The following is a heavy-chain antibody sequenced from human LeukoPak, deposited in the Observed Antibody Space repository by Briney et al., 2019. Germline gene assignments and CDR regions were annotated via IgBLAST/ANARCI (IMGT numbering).Heavy chain of an antibody. D-gene: IGHD5-12*01. Sequence: GASVKVSCKASGYTFTSYGISWVRQAPGQGLEWMGWISAYNGSTNYAQKLQGRVTMTTDTSTRTAYMELRSLRSDDTAVYYCARVGGYSGYGWGYYMDVWGKGTTVTVSS. CDR3: ARVGGYSGYGWGYYMDV. V-gene: IGHV1-18*01. CDR2: ISAYNGST. J-gene: IGHJ6*03. CDR1: GYTFTSYG.